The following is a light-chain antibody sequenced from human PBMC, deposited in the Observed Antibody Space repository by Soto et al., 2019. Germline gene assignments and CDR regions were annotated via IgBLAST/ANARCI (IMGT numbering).Light chain of an antibody. CDR2: GAS. J-gene: IGKJ1*01. CDR1: QSVSGN. V-gene: IGKV3-15*01. CDR3: QQYNDWPWT. Sequence: EIVMTQSPATLSVSPGEGATLSCRASQSVSGNLAWYQQKPGQAPRLLINGASTRATGVPARFSGSGSGTEFTHTISSLQSEDFAAYYCQQYNDWPWTFGQGTKVEIK.